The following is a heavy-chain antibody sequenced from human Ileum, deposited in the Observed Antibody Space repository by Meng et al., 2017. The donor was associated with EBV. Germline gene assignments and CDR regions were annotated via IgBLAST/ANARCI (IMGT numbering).Heavy chain of an antibody. J-gene: IGHJ4*02. Sequence: QLWRAWAEVKTPGAPGKVYCKASGYTFTNYDISWVRQATGQGLEWMGWMNPKTGTAPYAQKFQGRVSMTRDTSITTAYMELSSLTSEDTAVYYCVRTLERGDYWGQGTLVTVSS. V-gene: IGHV1-8*01. CDR2: MNPKTGTA. D-gene: IGHD5-24*01. CDR1: GYTFTNYD. CDR3: VRTLERGDY.